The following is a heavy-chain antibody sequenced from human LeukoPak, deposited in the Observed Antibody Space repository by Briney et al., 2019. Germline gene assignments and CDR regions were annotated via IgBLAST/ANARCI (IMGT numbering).Heavy chain of an antibody. CDR1: GGAISNYY. V-gene: IGHV4-59*01. CDR2: IYFSGAT. D-gene: IGHD5-18*01. Sequence: SETLSLTCTVSGGAISNYYWNWIRQPPGKGLEWSGCIYFSGATTYTPSLKSRVSMSVDTSKNKFSPNLSSVTAADTAVYYCARGRKYTSGYRVTELGSGYSDYWGQGTLVTVSS. CDR3: ARGRKYTSGYRVTELGSGYSDY. J-gene: IGHJ4*02.